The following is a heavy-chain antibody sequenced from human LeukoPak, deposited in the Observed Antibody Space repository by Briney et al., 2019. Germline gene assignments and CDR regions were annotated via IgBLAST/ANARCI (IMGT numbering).Heavy chain of an antibody. CDR1: GYTFTSYG. D-gene: IGHD6-6*01. CDR3: ARLLVGSSSFDY. V-gene: IGHV1-18*01. J-gene: IGHJ4*02. CDR2: ISAYNGNT. Sequence: GASVKVSCKASGYTFTSYGISWVRQAPGQGLEWMGWISAYNGNTNYAQKFQGRVTMTRNTSISTAYMELSRLRSDDTAVYYCARLLVGSSSFDYWGQGTLVTVSS.